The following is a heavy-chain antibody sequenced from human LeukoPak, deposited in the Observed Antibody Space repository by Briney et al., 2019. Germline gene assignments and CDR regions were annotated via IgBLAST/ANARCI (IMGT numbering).Heavy chain of an antibody. CDR3: ARALLWFGELDPSYYYYGMDV. V-gene: IGHV1-69*04. Sequence: ASVKVSCKASGGTFSSYAISWVRQAPGQGREWMGRIIPILGIANYAQKFQGRVTITADKSTSTAYMELSSLRSEDTAVYYCARALLWFGELDPSYYYYGMDVCGQGTTVTVSS. J-gene: IGHJ6*02. CDR2: IIPILGIA. CDR1: GGTFSSYA. D-gene: IGHD3-10*01.